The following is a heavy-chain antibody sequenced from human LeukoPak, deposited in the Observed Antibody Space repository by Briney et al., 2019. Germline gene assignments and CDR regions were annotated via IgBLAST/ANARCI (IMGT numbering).Heavy chain of an antibody. Sequence: SVKVSCKASGGTFSSYAISWVRQAPGQGLEWMGGIIPIFGTANYAQKFQGRVTITADKSTSTAYMELSSLRSEDTAVYYCAREDGSGSYFYGMDVWGQGTTVTVSS. J-gene: IGHJ6*02. CDR1: GGTFSSYA. CDR3: AREDGSGSYFYGMDV. V-gene: IGHV1-69*06. D-gene: IGHD3-10*01. CDR2: IIPIFGTA.